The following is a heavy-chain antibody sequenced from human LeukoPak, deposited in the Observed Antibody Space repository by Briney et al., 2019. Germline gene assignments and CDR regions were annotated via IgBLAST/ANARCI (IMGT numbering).Heavy chain of an antibody. V-gene: IGHV1-69*05. J-gene: IGHJ3*02. CDR3: ARDFPSRPFGESPDAFDI. CDR2: IIPIFGTA. CDR1: GGTSSSYA. D-gene: IGHD3-10*01. Sequence: GASVKVSCKASGGTSSSYAISWVRQAPGQGLEWMGRIIPIFGTANYAQKFQGRVTITTDESTSTAYMELSSLRSEDTAVYYCARDFPSRPFGESPDAFDIWGQGTMVTVSS.